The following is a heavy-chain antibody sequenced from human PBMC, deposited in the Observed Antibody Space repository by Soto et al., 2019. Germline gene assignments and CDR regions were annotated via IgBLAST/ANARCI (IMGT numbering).Heavy chain of an antibody. J-gene: IGHJ5*02. CDR2: INPHGGST. CDR3: ARSSGGNFGIIIEGSNWFDP. D-gene: IGHD3-3*01. CDR1: GDTFTSYY. Sequence: ASVKVSCKAPGDTFTSYYLNWVRQAPGQGLEWMGVINPHGGSTKYAQRFQGRVTMTRDTSRSKVYMELRSLRSDGTALYYCARSSGGNFGIIIEGSNWFDPWGQGTLVTVSS. V-gene: IGHV1-46*01.